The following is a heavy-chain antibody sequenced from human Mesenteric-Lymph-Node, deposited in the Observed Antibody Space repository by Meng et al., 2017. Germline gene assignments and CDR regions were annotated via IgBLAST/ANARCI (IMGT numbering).Heavy chain of an antibody. Sequence: ASVKVSCKASGYTFTSYGISWVRQAPGQGLEWMGWISAYNGNTNYAQKLQGRVTMTRDTSTSTVYMELSSLRSEDTAVYYCARDVWKLPLNYYYGMDVWGQGTTVTVSS. CDR1: GYTFTSYG. V-gene: IGHV1-18*01. CDR2: ISAYNGNT. CDR3: ARDVWKLPLNYYYGMDV. D-gene: IGHD1-1*01. J-gene: IGHJ6*02.